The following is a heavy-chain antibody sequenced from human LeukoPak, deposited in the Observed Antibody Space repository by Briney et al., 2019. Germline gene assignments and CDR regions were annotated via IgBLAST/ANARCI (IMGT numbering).Heavy chain of an antibody. D-gene: IGHD3-10*01. V-gene: IGHV3-49*04. J-gene: IGHJ4*02. CDR3: TRGPEPLYYYGSGSPSSHFDY. CDR1: GFTFGDYA. CDR2: IRSKAYGGTT. Sequence: PGGSLRLSCTASGFTFGDYAMSWVRQAPGKGLEWVGFIRSKAYGGTTEYAASVKGRFTISRDDSKSIAYLQMNSLKTEDTAVYYCTRGPEPLYYYGSGSPSSHFDYWGQGTLVTVSS.